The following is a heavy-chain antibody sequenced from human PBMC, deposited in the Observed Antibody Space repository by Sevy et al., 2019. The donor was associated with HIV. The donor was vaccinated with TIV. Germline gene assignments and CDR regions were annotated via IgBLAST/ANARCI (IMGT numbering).Heavy chain of an antibody. CDR2: IHHSGST. CDR1: GGSISTNNW. D-gene: IGHD3-3*01. Sequence: SETLSLTCAVSGGSISTNNWWSWVRQSPGEGVGWVGEIHHSGSTNYNPSLKSRVTISVDKSKNQFSLKLTSVTAADTAVYYCARDLNDFWSGRLDVWGQGTTVTVSS. CDR3: ARDLNDFWSGRLDV. J-gene: IGHJ6*02. V-gene: IGHV4-4*02.